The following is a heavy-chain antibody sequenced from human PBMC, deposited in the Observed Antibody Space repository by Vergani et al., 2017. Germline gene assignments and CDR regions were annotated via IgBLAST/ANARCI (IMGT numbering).Heavy chain of an antibody. Sequence: EVQLVESGGGLVQPGGSLRLSCAASGFTFSSYEMNWVRQAPGKGLEWVSYISSSGSTIYYADSVKGRFTISRDNAKNSLYLQMNSLRAEDTAVYYCASGGSGYYSIFDYWGQGTLVTVSS. J-gene: IGHJ4*02. V-gene: IGHV3-48*03. D-gene: IGHD3-22*01. CDR3: ASGGSGYYSIFDY. CDR2: ISSSGSTI. CDR1: GFTFSSYE.